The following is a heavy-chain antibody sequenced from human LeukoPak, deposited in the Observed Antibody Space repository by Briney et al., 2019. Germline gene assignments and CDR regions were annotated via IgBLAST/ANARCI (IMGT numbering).Heavy chain of an antibody. CDR1: GFTYTSYA. J-gene: IGHJ4*02. V-gene: IGHV3-23*01. Sequence: GGSLRLSCAASGFTYTSYAMTWVRQAPGKGLEWVSAISSSGDTYYAGSVKGRFTISRDNSKNTLYLQMNSLRAEDTAVYYCAKDAVGATAYYFDYWGQGTLVTVSS. D-gene: IGHD1-26*01. CDR2: ISSSGDT. CDR3: AKDAVGATAYYFDY.